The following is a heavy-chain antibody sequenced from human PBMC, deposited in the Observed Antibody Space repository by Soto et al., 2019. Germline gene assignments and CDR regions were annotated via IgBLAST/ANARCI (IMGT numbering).Heavy chain of an antibody. CDR2: IIPIFGTA. CDR3: ARDGTTGTANYHYAMDV. D-gene: IGHD4-17*01. J-gene: IGHJ6*02. V-gene: IGHV1-69*13. Sequence: SVKVSCKASGGTFSSYAISWVRQAPGQGLEWMGGIIPIFGTANYAQKFQGRVTITADESTSTAYMELSSLRAEDTAVYYCARDGTTGTANYHYAMDVWGQGTTVTVSS. CDR1: GGTFSSYA.